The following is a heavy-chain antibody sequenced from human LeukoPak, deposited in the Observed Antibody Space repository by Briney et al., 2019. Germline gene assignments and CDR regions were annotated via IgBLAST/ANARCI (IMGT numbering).Heavy chain of an antibody. CDR3: ARDPSSGWPIVDAFDI. D-gene: IGHD6-19*01. J-gene: IGHJ3*02. V-gene: IGHV6-1*01. Sequence: SQTLSLTCAISGDXVSSNSAAWNWIRQSPSRRLDWLGRTYYRSKWYNDYAVSVKSRITINPDTSKNQFSLQLNSVTPEDTAVYYSARDPSSGWPIVDAFDIWGQGTMVTVSS. CDR1: GDXVSSNSAA. CDR2: TYYRSKWYN.